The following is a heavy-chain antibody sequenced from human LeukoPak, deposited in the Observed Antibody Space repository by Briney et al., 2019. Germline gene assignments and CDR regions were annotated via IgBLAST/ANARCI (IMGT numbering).Heavy chain of an antibody. CDR3: AKAPVTSCRGAYCYPFDS. CDR2: TSSSDAGT. D-gene: IGHD3-22*01. V-gene: IGHV3-23*01. Sequence: GGSLRLSCVASGFTLSTYAMSWVRQTPGKGLEWVAATSSSDAGTYHADSVRGRFTISRDDSKNTLYLQMNSLRAEDAAVYFCAKAPVTSCRGAYCYPFDSWGQGTLVTVSS. CDR1: GFTLSTYA. J-gene: IGHJ4*02.